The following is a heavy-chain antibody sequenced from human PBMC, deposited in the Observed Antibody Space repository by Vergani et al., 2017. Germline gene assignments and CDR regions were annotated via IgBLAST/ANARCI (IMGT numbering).Heavy chain of an antibody. CDR1: GFTFSSYW. Sequence: EVQLVESGGGLVQPGGSLRLSCAASGFTFSSYWMSWVRQAPGKGLEWVANIKQDGSEKYYVDSVKGRFTISRDNAKNSLYLQMNSLRAEDTAVYYCAKDSWRNIVVVPAAIWFDYWGQGTLVTVSS. CDR2: IKQDGSEK. V-gene: IGHV3-7*01. CDR3: AKDSWRNIVVVPAAIWFDY. J-gene: IGHJ4*02. D-gene: IGHD2-2*02.